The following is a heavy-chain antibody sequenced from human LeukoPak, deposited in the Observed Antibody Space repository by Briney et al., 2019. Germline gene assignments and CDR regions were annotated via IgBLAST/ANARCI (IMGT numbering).Heavy chain of an antibody. D-gene: IGHD4-17*01. CDR2: ISGSGGST. CDR3: AKGMDYAYAFDI. J-gene: IGHJ3*02. CDR1: GFTFSSYA. V-gene: IGHV3-23*01. Sequence: GGSLRLSCAASGFTFSSYAMSWVRQAPGKGLEWVSAISGSGGSTYYADSVKGRFTISRDNSKNTLYLQMNSLRAEDTAVYYYAKGMDYAYAFDIWGQGTMVTVSS.